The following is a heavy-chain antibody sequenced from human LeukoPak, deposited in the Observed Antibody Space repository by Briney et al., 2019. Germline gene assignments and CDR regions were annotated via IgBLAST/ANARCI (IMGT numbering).Heavy chain of an antibody. CDR3: ARPANYDYFDY. CDR1: GGTFSSYT. J-gene: IGHJ4*02. CDR2: IIPILGIA. D-gene: IGHD3-16*01. V-gene: IGHV1-69*02. Sequence: SVKVSCKASGGTFSSYTISWVRQAPGQGLEWMGRIIPILGIANYAQKFQGRVTITADKSTSTAYMELSSLRSEDTAVYYCARPANYDYFDYWGQGTLVTVSS.